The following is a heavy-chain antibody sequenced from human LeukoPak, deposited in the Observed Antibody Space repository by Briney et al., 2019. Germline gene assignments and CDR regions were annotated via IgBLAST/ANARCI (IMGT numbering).Heavy chain of an antibody. Sequence: ASVKVSCKASGYTFTGYYMHWVRQAPGQGLEWMGWINPNSGGTNYAQKFQGRVTMTRDTSIRTAYMELSRPRSDDTAIYYCARDIVVVPAAPRGCDYWGQGTLVTVSS. CDR1: GYTFTGYY. CDR3: ARDIVVVPAAPRGCDY. J-gene: IGHJ4*02. CDR2: INPNSGGT. D-gene: IGHD2-2*01. V-gene: IGHV1-2*02.